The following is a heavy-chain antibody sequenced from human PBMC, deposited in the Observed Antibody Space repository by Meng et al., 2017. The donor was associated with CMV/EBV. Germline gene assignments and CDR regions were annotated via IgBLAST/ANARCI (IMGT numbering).Heavy chain of an antibody. CDR1: GGSISSYN. CDR2: IYTSGST. V-gene: IGHV4-4*07. D-gene: IGHD6-13*01. J-gene: IGHJ5*02. Sequence: SGGSISSYNWSWIRQPAGKGLEWIGRIYTSGSTKYNPSLKSRVTMSVDTSKNQFSLKLSSVTAADTAVYYCARDLGAAADPNWFDPWGQGTLVTVSS. CDR3: ARDLGAAADPNWFDP.